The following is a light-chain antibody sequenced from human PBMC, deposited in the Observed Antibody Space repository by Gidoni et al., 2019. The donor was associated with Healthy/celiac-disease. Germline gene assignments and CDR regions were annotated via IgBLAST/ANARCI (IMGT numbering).Light chain of an antibody. V-gene: IGKV4-1*01. CDR1: QSVLYSSNNKNY. CDR2: WAS. Sequence: DIVMTQSPDSLAVSLGERATINCKSSQSVLYSSNNKNYLAWYQQKPGQPPKLLIYWASTRESGVPDRVSGSGSGTDFTLTISSLQAEDVAVYYCQQYYSTPRTFGQXTKLEIK. CDR3: QQYYSTPRT. J-gene: IGKJ2*01.